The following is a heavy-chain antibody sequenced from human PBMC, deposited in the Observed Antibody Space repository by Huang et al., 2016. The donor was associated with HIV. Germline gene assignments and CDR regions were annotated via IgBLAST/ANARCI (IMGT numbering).Heavy chain of an antibody. CDR1: GFTLDDYG. D-gene: IGHD3-3*01. V-gene: IGHV3-20*04. CDR2: IQWNGESS. CDR3: ARGYNFWSGYYTDKYYMDV. J-gene: IGHJ6*03. Sequence: EVILVESGGGVVRPGGSLRLSCAISGFTLDDYGMSWVRQAPGKGLEWVSGIQWNGESSSYAGSVKGRFTVSKDNANNSLFLQMNSLRAEDTALYYCARGYNFWSGYYTDKYYMDVWGKGTTVVVSS.